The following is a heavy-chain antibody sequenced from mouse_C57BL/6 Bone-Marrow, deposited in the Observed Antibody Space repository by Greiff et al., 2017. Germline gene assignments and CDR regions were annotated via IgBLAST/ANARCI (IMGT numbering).Heavy chain of an antibody. CDR2: IYPRDGST. V-gene: IGHV1-85*01. D-gene: IGHD2-4*01. J-gene: IGHJ4*01. CDR3: ARWGLRGDD. Sequence: VQLQQSGPELVKPGASVQLSCKASGYTFTSYDINWVKQRPGQGLEWIGWIYPRDGSTKYNEKFTGKATLTVDPSSSTAYMELPRLTSEDSAVYFCARWGLRGDDGGQGTSVPVPS. CDR1: GYTFTSYD.